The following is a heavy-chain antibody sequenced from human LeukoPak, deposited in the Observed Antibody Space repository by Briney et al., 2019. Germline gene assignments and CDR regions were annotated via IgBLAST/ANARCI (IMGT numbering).Heavy chain of an antibody. D-gene: IGHD6-25*01. Sequence: SETLSLACSVSGGFSSRYYWSWVRQPLGKGLEWLGHIFYSGHSNYNASLTSRIRMSVDTSKAQFSLELASVTAADTAVYYCARIGPLGFFDQWGPGILVTVSS. CDR1: GGFSSRYY. CDR2: IFYSGHS. J-gene: IGHJ4*02. V-gene: IGHV4-59*12. CDR3: ARIGPLGFFDQ.